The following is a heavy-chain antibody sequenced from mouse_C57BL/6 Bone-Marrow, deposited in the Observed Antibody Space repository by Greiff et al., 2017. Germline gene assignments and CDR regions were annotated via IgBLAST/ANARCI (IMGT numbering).Heavy chain of an antibody. CDR2: ISDGGSYT. J-gene: IGHJ4*01. Sequence: VQGVESGGGLVKPGGSLKLSCAASGFTFSSYAMSWVRQTPEKRLEWVATISDGGSYTYYPDNVKGRFTISRDNAKNNLYLQMSHLKSEDTAMYYCARGGGYAMDYWGQGTSVTVSS. D-gene: IGHD1-1*02. CDR1: GFTFSSYA. V-gene: IGHV5-4*01. CDR3: ARGGGYAMDY.